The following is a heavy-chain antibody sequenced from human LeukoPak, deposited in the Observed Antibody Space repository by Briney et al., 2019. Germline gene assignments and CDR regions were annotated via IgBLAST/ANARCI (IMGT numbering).Heavy chain of an antibody. Sequence: PSETLSLTCAVYGGSFSGYYWSWIRQPPGKGLEWIGEINHSGSTNYNPSLKSRVTISVDTSKNQFSLKLSSVTAADTAVYYCARFGVGIATDAFDIWGQGTMVTVSS. CDR1: GGSFSGYY. D-gene: IGHD6-13*01. V-gene: IGHV4-34*01. CDR2: INHSGST. J-gene: IGHJ3*02. CDR3: ARFGVGIATDAFDI.